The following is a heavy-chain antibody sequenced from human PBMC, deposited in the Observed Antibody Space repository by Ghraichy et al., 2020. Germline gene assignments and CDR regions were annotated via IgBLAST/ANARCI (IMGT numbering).Heavy chain of an antibody. Sequence: GGSLRLSCEASGFNFNLYGMHWVRQAPGKGLEWVAVISFDGSTQLYADSVKGRFTISRDNSKNTLYLQMTSLRADDTAVYYCAKVGGRITMVRGVLIPAAFDIWGQGTLVTVSS. CDR1: GFNFNLYG. CDR3: AKVGGRITMVRGVLIPAAFDI. CDR2: ISFDGSTQ. J-gene: IGHJ3*02. D-gene: IGHD3-10*01. V-gene: IGHV3-30*18.